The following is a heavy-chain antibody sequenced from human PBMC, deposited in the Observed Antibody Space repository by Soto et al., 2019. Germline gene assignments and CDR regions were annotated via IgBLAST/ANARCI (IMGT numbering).Heavy chain of an antibody. Sequence: QITLKESGPTLVKPTQTLTLTCTFSGFSLTTDRVGVGWIRQPPGEALEWLAVIYWDDSKTYRPSLESRLTIPKDTSKTQVALTMTNMDSVDTATYYCAHAYGGRSLYWGQGTLVTFSS. D-gene: IGHD1-26*01. CDR2: IYWDDSK. CDR3: AHAYGGRSLY. CDR1: GFSLTTDRVG. J-gene: IGHJ4*02. V-gene: IGHV2-5*02.